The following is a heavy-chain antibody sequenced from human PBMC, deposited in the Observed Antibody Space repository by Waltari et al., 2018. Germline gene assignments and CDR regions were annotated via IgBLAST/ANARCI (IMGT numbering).Heavy chain of an antibody. D-gene: IGHD6-6*01. V-gene: IGHV1-2*04. CDR1: GYTFTGYY. J-gene: IGHJ6*02. CDR2: TNPNGCGT. Sequence: QVQLVQSGAEVKKPGASVKVSCKASGYTFTGYYMHWVRQAPVQGLGWMGWTNPNGCGTNEAQKFQGWVTRTRDTSISTAYMELSRLRSDDTAVYYCARVGIKDKQLRVGYGMDVWGQGTTVTVSS. CDR3: ARVGIKDKQLRVGYGMDV.